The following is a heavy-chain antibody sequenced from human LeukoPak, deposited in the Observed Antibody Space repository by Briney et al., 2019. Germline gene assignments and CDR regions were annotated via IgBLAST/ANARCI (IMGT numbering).Heavy chain of an antibody. CDR3: ARVGATGTTSPFDF. J-gene: IGHJ4*02. CDR1: GYYFNGYN. Sequence: ASVKVSCKASGYYFNGYNIHWVRQAPGQGLEWMGWINPYSGDTNYAQKFQGRVAMTRDTSISSAYMELSSLRSDETAVHYCARVGATGTTSPFDFWGQGTLVTVSS. V-gene: IGHV1-2*02. CDR2: INPYSGDT. D-gene: IGHD1-1*01.